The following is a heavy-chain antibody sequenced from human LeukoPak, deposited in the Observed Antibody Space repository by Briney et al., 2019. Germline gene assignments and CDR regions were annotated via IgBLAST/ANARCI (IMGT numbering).Heavy chain of an antibody. Sequence: ASVKVSCKASGYTLTSYAMNWVRQAPGQGLEWMGWTNTNTGNPTYAQGFTGRFVFSLDTSVSTAYLQISSLKAEDTAVYYCARDDAYYYDSSGYPTVDYWGQGTLVTVSS. J-gene: IGHJ4*02. V-gene: IGHV7-4-1*02. CDR1: GYTLTSYA. CDR3: ARDDAYYYDSSGYPTVDY. CDR2: TNTNTGNP. D-gene: IGHD3-22*01.